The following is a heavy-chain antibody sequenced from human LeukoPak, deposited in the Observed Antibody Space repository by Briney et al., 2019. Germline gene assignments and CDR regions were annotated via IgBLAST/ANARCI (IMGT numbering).Heavy chain of an antibody. D-gene: IGHD1-20*01. Sequence: ASVKVSCKASGGTFSSYAISWVRQAPGQGLEWMGRIIPILGIANYAQKFQGRVTITADKSTSTAYMELSSLRSEDTAVYYCARTFHHITGIANLDFWGQGTLVTVSS. CDR2: IIPILGIA. CDR3: ARTFHHITGIANLDF. V-gene: IGHV1-69*04. CDR1: GGTFSSYA. J-gene: IGHJ4*02.